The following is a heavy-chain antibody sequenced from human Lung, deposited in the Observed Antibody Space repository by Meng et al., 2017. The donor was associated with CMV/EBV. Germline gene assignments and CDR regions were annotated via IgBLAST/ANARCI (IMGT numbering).Heavy chain of an antibody. CDR1: GAACSSRNW. J-gene: IGHJ4*02. V-gene: IGHV4-4*02. D-gene: IGHD2-21*02. CDR3: ARVGAYCGGDCYHPR. Sequence: AQLQESVPGLGKPSGTLSLTVAFSGAACSSRNWWIWVRQPPGKGLEWIGEIYHSGSTNYNPSLKSRVTISVDESKNQFSLRLSSVTAADTAVYYCARVGAYCGGDCYHPRWGQGTLVTVSS. CDR2: IYHSGST.